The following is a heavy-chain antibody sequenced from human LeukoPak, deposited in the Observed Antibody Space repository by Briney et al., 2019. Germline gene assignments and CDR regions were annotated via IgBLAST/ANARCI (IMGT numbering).Heavy chain of an antibody. CDR2: IYSSGST. J-gene: IGHJ4*02. CDR3: ASNEWSGYYFDY. CDR1: GGSISSSSYY. Sequence: SETLSLTCTVSGGSISSSSYYWGWIRQSPGQGLEWIGSIYSSGSTYYNPTLKSRVTISIDTSKNQLSLKMSSVTAADTALYFCASNEWSGYYFDYWGQGTLVTVSS. D-gene: IGHD3-3*01. V-gene: IGHV4-39*01.